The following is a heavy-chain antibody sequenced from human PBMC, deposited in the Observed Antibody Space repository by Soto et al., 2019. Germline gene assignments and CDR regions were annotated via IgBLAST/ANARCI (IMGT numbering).Heavy chain of an antibody. J-gene: IGHJ6*02. CDR2: IYYTGST. CDR1: GGSFSSGDYY. CDR3: PRIHFGDEPSYYYYGMDV. Sequence: QVQLQESGPGVVKPSQTLSLTCTVSGGSFSSGDYYWSWVRQPTGKGLEWIGYIYYTGSTFNNPSLKSRVSISIDTSKTQFSLKLSSVTAADTAVYYCPRIHFGDEPSYYYYGMDVWGQGTTVTVSS. D-gene: IGHD4-17*01. V-gene: IGHV4-30-4*01.